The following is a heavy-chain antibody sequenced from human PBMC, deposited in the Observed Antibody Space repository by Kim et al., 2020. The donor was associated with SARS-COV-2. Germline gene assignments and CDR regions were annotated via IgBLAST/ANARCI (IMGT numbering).Heavy chain of an antibody. CDR1: GFTFSSYA. CDR2: ISYDGSNK. D-gene: IGHD3-22*01. Sequence: GGSLRLSCAASGFTFSSYAMHWVRQAPGKGLEWVAVISYDGSNKYYADSVKGRFTISRDNSKNTLYLQMNSLRAEDTAVYYCAREIDSSGYYGEWEPLDYWGQGTLVTVSS. CDR3: AREIDSSGYYGEWEPLDY. V-gene: IGHV3-30*04. J-gene: IGHJ4*02.